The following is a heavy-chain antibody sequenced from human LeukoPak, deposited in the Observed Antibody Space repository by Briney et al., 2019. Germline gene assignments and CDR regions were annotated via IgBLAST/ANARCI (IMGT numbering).Heavy chain of an antibody. V-gene: IGHV3-23*01. CDR1: GFTFDDYA. CDR3: AKTQWKVGATDYFDY. Sequence: GRSLRLSCAASGFTFDDYAMHWVRQAPGKGLEWVSNINDNGGQRHYADSVKGRFTISRDNSKNTVFLQMDSLRAEDTAVYYCAKTQWKVGATDYFDYWGQGILVTVSS. J-gene: IGHJ4*02. CDR2: INDNGGQR. D-gene: IGHD1-26*01.